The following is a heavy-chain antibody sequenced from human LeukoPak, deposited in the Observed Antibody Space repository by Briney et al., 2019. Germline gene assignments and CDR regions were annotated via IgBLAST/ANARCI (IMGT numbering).Heavy chain of an antibody. Sequence: SETLSLTCTVSGGSISSSSYYWGWIRQPPGKGLEWIGSIYYSGSTNYNPSLKSRVTISVDTSQNQFSLKLSSVTAADTAVYYCARGHYNFWSGYVDAFDIWGQGTMATVSS. CDR3: ARGHYNFWSGYVDAFDI. V-gene: IGHV4-39*07. CDR1: GGSISSSSYY. J-gene: IGHJ3*02. D-gene: IGHD3-3*01. CDR2: IYYSGST.